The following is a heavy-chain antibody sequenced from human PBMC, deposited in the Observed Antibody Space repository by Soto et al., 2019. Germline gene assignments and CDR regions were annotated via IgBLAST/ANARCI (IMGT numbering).Heavy chain of an antibody. CDR1: GYTFTSYD. CDR3: ARSGGSGHYYYGMDV. Sequence: VSCKASGYTFTSYDINWKRQATGQGLEWMGWMNPNSGNTGYAQKFQGRVTMTRNTSISTAYMELSSLRSEHTAVYYCARSGGSGHYYYGMDVWGEGTTVTVAS. CDR2: MNPNSGNT. V-gene: IGHV1-8*01. D-gene: IGHD2-15*01. J-gene: IGHJ6*02.